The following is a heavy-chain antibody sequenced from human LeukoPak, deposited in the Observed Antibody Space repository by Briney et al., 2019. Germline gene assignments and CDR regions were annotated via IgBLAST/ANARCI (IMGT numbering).Heavy chain of an antibody. Sequence: PSETLSLTCAVYGGSFSGYYWSWIRQPPGKGLEWIGEINHSESSNCNPSLKSRVTISIDTSKNQFSLKLSSVTAADTAVYYCAALAVAGPPVDYWGQGTLVTVSS. CDR2: INHSESS. D-gene: IGHD6-19*01. CDR3: AALAVAGPPVDY. J-gene: IGHJ4*02. CDR1: GGSFSGYY. V-gene: IGHV4-34*01.